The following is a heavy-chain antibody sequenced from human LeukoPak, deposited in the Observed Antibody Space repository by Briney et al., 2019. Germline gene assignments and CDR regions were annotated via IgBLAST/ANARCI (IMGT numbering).Heavy chain of an antibody. D-gene: IGHD4-17*01. J-gene: IGHJ4*02. CDR3: ARVFIGDYGDYQFDY. Sequence: GGSLRLSCAASGFIFSSYGMNWVRQAPGKGREWGSYISSSSSTIYYADSVKGRFTISRDNAKNSLYLQMNSLRAEDTAVYYCARVFIGDYGDYQFDYWGQGTLVTVSS. CDR2: ISSSSSTI. V-gene: IGHV3-48*01. CDR1: GFIFSSYG.